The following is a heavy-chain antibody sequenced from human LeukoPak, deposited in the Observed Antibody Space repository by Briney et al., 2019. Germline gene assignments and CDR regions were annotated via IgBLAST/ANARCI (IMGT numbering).Heavy chain of an antibody. CDR3: AKDQGFYGSGSYKEYFQY. CDR2: ISGGGDGT. Sequence: GGSLRLSCAASGFTFSSYGMHWVRQAPGKGLEWVSAISGGGDGTYYADSVKGRFTTSRDNSKNTLYLQMNSLRAEDTAVYYCAKDQGFYGSGSYKEYFQYWGQGTLVTVSS. D-gene: IGHD3-10*01. V-gene: IGHV3-23*01. J-gene: IGHJ1*01. CDR1: GFTFSSYG.